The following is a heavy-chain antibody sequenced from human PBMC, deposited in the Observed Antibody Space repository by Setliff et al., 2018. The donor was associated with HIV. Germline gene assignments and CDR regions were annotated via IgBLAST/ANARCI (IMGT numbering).Heavy chain of an antibody. CDR3: ARDRVVRGVITTYYYMDV. CDR2: IYYSGST. Sequence: PSETLSLTCTVSGGSISSHYWSWIRQPPGKGLEWIGYIYYSGSTNYNPSLKSRVAISVDTSKNQFSLKLSSVTAADTAVYYCARDRVVRGVITTYYYMDVWGKGT. J-gene: IGHJ6*03. V-gene: IGHV4-59*11. CDR1: GGSISSHY. D-gene: IGHD3-10*01.